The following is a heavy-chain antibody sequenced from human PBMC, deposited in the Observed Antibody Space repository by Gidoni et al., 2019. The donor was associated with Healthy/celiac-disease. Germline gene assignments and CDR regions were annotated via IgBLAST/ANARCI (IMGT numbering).Heavy chain of an antibody. CDR3: AKDSPYYYDSSGY. Sequence: QVQLVESGGGVVQPGGSLRLSCAASGFTFSSYGMHWVRQAPGKGLEWVAFIRYDGSNKYYADSVKGRFTISRDNSKNTLYLQMNSLRAEDTAVYYCAKDSPYYYDSSGYWGQGTLVTVSS. CDR2: IRYDGSNK. J-gene: IGHJ4*02. D-gene: IGHD3-22*01. CDR1: GFTFSSYG. V-gene: IGHV3-30*02.